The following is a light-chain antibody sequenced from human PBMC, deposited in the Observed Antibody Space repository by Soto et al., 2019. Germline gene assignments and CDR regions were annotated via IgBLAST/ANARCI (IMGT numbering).Light chain of an antibody. CDR3: QQYGSSPIT. Sequence: IGLTQSPCALSLSTGERATLSCRASQTISRNFLAWYQQKPGQAPRLLIYGASKRATGIPDRFSGSGSGAEFTLTISRLEPEDFAVYYCQQYGSSPITFGQGTRLEIK. J-gene: IGKJ5*01. CDR2: GAS. CDR1: QTISRNF. V-gene: IGKV3-20*01.